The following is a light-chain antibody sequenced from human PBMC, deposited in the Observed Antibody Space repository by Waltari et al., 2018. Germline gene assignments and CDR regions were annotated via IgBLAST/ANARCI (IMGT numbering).Light chain of an antibody. CDR1: SGSLSTTSY. J-gene: IGLJ3*02. CDR3: ALYMGSGIWV. V-gene: IGLV8-61*01. CDR2: KAN. Sequence: TLTCALSSGSLSTTSYATWYQQTPGQAPRTLVYKANARSSGVPDRFSGSILGNTAALTITGAQADDESDYYCALYMGSGIWVFGGGTRLTVL.